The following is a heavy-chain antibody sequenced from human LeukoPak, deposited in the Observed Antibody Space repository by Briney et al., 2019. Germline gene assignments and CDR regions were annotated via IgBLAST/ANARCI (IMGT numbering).Heavy chain of an antibody. CDR3: AKDPEYSSSSGWFDP. J-gene: IGHJ5*02. V-gene: IGHV3-23*01. CDR1: GFTFSSYA. D-gene: IGHD6-6*01. Sequence: GGSLRLSCAASGFTFSSYAMSWVRQAPGKGLEWVSAISGSGGSTYYADSVKGRFAISRDNSKNTLYLQMNSLRAEDTAVYYCAKDPEYSSSSGWFDPWGQRTLVTVSS. CDR2: ISGSGGST.